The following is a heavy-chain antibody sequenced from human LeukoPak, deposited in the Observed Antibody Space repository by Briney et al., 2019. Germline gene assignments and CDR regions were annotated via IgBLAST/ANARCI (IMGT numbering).Heavy chain of an antibody. V-gene: IGHV4-34*01. Sequence: SETLSLTCAVYGGSFSNYYWTWIRQPPGKGLEWIGEGHHSGSTNYNPSLKTRVTISVDTSRSQFSLKLSSVTAADTAVYYCARGPYRNSFDYWGQGTLVTVSS. CDR1: GGSFSNYY. CDR2: GHHSGST. D-gene: IGHD4-11*01. J-gene: IGHJ4*02. CDR3: ARGPYRNSFDY.